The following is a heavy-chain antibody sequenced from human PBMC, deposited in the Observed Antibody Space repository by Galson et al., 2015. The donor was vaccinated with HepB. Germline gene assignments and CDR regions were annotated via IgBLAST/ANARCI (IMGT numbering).Heavy chain of an antibody. CDR2: INHSGST. CDR1: GGSFSGYY. CDR3: ARSIFGVVGKDY. D-gene: IGHD3-3*01. J-gene: IGHJ4*02. Sequence: QAQLQESGPGLVKPSETLSLTCAVYGGSFSGYYWSWIRQPPGKGLEWIGEINHSGSTNYNPSLKSRVTISVDTSKNQFSLKLSSVTAADTAVYYCARSIFGVVGKDYWGQGTLVTVSS. V-gene: IGHV4-34*01.